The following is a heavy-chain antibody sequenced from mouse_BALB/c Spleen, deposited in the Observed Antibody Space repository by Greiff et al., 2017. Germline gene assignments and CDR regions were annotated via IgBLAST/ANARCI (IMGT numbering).Heavy chain of an antibody. Sequence: VQLQQSGPELVKPGASVKMSCKASGYTFTDYYMDWVKQSHGESFEWIGRVNPYNGGTSYNQKFKGKATLTVDKSSSTAYMELNSLTSEDSAVYYCARRFITTVVANDYWGQGTTLTVSS. CDR1: GYTFTDYY. V-gene: IGHV1-19*01. CDR3: ARRFITTVVANDY. CDR2: VNPYNGGT. D-gene: IGHD1-1*01. J-gene: IGHJ2*01.